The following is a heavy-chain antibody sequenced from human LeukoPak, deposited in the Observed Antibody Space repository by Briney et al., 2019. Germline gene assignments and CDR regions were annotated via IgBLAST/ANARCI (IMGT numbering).Heavy chain of an antibody. J-gene: IGHJ1*01. CDR3: ASCDILTGYYIVEYFQH. CDR1: GGTFSSYA. CDR2: IIPIFGTA. Sequence: SVKFSCKASGGTFSSYAISWVRQAPGQGLEWMGGIIPIFGTANYAQKFQGRVTITADESTSTAYMELSSLRSEDTAVYYCASCDILTGYYIVEYFQHWGQGTLVTVSS. V-gene: IGHV1-69*01. D-gene: IGHD3-9*01.